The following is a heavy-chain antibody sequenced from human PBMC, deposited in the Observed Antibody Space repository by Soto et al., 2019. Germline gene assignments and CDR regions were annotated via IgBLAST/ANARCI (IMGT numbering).Heavy chain of an antibody. D-gene: IGHD6-13*01. CDR2: VSASGLNT. CDR3: ARRGPGTYFDY. CDR1: GFTFSIYA. V-gene: IGHV3-23*01. Sequence: GGSLRLSCAASGFTFSIYAMAWVRQAPGKGLEWVSGVSASGLNTDYADPVKGRFYISRDNSKNTLYLQMNSLRAEDTAVYYCARRGPGTYFDYWGQGTLVTVSS. J-gene: IGHJ4*02.